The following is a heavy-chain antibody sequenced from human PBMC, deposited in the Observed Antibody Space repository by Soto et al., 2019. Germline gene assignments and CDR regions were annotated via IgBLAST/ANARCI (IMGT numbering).Heavy chain of an antibody. CDR3: ARDQTDSGGYSDS. V-gene: IGHV3-33*01. J-gene: IGHJ4*02. Sequence: QVQLVESGGGVVQPGGSLRLSSEASGFNFSSYGIHWVRQAPGKGLEWVAIIWNDGSNEYYADSVKGRFTISRDNSKNTVYLQVSKLRAEDTAVYFCARDQTDSGGYSDSWGQGTLVTVSS. D-gene: IGHD3-22*01. CDR2: IWNDGSNE. CDR1: GFNFSSYG.